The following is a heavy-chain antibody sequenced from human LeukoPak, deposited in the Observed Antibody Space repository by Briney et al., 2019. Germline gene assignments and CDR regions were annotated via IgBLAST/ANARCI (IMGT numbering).Heavy chain of an antibody. CDR1: GFTFSSYS. CDR3: ASYEAGPTLDCYYYGMDV. Sequence: PGGSLRLSCAASGFTFSSYSMNWVRQAPGKGLEWVSYISSSSSTIYYADSVKGRFTISRDNAKNSLYLQVNSLRAEDTAVYYCASYEAGPTLDCYYYGMDVWGQGTTVTVSS. CDR2: ISSSSSTI. D-gene: IGHD3-3*01. J-gene: IGHJ6*02. V-gene: IGHV3-48*04.